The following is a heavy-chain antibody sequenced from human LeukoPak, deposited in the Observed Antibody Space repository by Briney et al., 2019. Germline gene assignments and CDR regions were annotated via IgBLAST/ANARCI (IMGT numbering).Heavy chain of an antibody. CDR1: GGPISSGGYY. CDR2: IYYSGST. CDR3: ARGADAYSGSYVEGRYYFDY. D-gene: IGHD1-26*01. Sequence: SQTLSLTFTVSGGPISSGGYYWSWIRQPPGKGLEWVGYIYYSGSTYYNPSLKSRVTISVDTSKNQFSLKLSSVTAADTAVYYCARGADAYSGSYVEGRYYFDYWGQGTLVTVSS. V-gene: IGHV4-31*03. J-gene: IGHJ4*02.